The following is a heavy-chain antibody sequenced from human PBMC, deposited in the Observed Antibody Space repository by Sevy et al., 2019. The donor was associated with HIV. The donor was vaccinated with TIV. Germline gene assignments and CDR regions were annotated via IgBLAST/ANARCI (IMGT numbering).Heavy chain of an antibody. D-gene: IGHD1-26*01. CDR1: GFSFSGYA. Sequence: GGSLRLSCAASGFSFSGYAIHWVRQAPGKGLEWVAVISFDGSNKYYAYSVKGRFTISRDNSKNTLFLQMNSLRAEDTAVYYCAKEGAYSYTTYLDYWGQGTVVAVSS. V-gene: IGHV3-30*18. J-gene: IGHJ4*02. CDR2: ISFDGSNK. CDR3: AKEGAYSYTTYLDY.